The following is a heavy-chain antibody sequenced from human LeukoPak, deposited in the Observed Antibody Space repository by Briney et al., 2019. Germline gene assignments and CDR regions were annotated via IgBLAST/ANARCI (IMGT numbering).Heavy chain of an antibody. CDR3: ARDRCSSTSCFYDY. D-gene: IGHD2-2*01. J-gene: IGHJ4*02. Sequence: GGSLRLSCAASGFTFSHYWMTWVRQAPGKGLGWVANIKQDGSEQYYVDSVKGRFTISRDNAKNSLYLQMNSLRVEDTAVYYCARDRCSSTSCFYDYWGQGTLVTVSS. CDR1: GFTFSHYW. CDR2: IKQDGSEQ. V-gene: IGHV3-7*01.